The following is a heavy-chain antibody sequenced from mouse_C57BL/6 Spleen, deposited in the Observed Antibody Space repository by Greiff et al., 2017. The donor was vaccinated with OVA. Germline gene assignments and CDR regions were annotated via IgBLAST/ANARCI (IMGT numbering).Heavy chain of an antibody. Sequence: DVMLVESEGGLVQPGSSMKLSCTASGFTFSDYYMAWVRQVPEKGLEWVANINYDGSSTYYLDSLKSRFIISRDNAKNILYLQMSSLKSEDTATYYCARVARSSWFAYWGQGTLVTVSA. J-gene: IGHJ3*01. CDR2: INYDGSST. V-gene: IGHV5-16*01. CDR3: ARVARSSWFAY. CDR1: GFTFSDYY. D-gene: IGHD3-1*01.